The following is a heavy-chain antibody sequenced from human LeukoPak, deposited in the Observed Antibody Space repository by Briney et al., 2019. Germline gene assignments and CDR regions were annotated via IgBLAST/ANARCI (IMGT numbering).Heavy chain of an antibody. J-gene: IGHJ4*02. CDR1: GGSISSGGYY. CDR3: AREVGYCSSTSCYEYY. D-gene: IGHD2-2*03. CDR2: IYYSGST. Sequence: SETLSLTCTVSGGSISSGGYYWSWIRQHPGKGLGWIGYIYYSGSTYYNPSLKSRVTISVDTSKNQFSLKLSSVTAADTAVYYCAREVGYCSSTSCYEYYWGQGTLVTVSS. V-gene: IGHV4-31*03.